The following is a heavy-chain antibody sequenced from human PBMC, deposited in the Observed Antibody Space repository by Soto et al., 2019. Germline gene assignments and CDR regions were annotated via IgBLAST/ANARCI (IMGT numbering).Heavy chain of an antibody. Sequence: GGSLRLSCAASGFTFSSYWISWVRQAPGKGLEWVANIKQDGSEKYYVDSVKGRFTISRDNAKNSLYLQMNSLRAEDTAVYYCARDQDYYYMDVWGKGTTVTVSS. J-gene: IGHJ6*03. CDR2: IKQDGSEK. CDR3: ARDQDYYYMDV. V-gene: IGHV3-7*01. CDR1: GFTFSSYW.